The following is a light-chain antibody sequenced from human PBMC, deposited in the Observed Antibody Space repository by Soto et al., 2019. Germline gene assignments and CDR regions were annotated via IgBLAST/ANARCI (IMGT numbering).Light chain of an antibody. CDR2: EVV. Sequence: QSALTQPPSASGSPGQSVTISCTGTKNDIGVYDFVSWYQHHPGKAPRLVIYEVVQRPSGVPDRFSGSKSGNKASLTVSGLPAADEADYFCKSYAGSKTYVFGNWTKVTVL. V-gene: IGLV2-8*01. CDR3: KSYAGSKTYV. J-gene: IGLJ1*01. CDR1: KNDIGVYDF.